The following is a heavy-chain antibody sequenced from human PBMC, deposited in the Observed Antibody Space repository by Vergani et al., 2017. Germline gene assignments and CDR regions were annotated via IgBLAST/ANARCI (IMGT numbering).Heavy chain of an antibody. Sequence: EVQLLESGGGLVQPGGSLRLSCGASGFTFSRYAMTWVRQAPGKGLEWGSAISCSGGNTFYTDSVKGRFTISRDNSKDTLYLQMNSLRVEDTAIYYCAKARDPNCKGGNCYSYYYGLDLWGQGTTVTVSS. CDR3: AKARDPNCKGGNCYSYYYGLDL. J-gene: IGHJ6*02. V-gene: IGHV3-23*01. CDR1: GFTFSRYA. CDR2: ISCSGGNT. D-gene: IGHD2-15*01.